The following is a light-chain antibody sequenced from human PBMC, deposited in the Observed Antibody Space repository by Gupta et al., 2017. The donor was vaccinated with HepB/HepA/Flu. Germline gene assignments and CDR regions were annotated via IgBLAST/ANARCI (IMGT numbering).Light chain of an antibody. J-gene: IGLJ1*01. CDR3: KSADSTDSQYV. CDR2: KDT. V-gene: IGLV3-25*03. CDR1: GLPRHY. Sequence: SYELTQPPSVSVSPGQPARITCSGEGLPRHYAYWYQQKPGQAPVLIISKDTDRPSGIPERFSGSSSGTTSTLTFSGVQAEYESDYSCKSADSTDSQYVVGTGTKVTVL.